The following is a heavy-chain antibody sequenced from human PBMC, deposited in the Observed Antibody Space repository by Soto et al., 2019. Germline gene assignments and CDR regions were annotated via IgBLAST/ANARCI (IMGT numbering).Heavy chain of an antibody. D-gene: IGHD6-6*01. J-gene: IGHJ6*02. V-gene: IGHV3-23*01. CDR2: ISGSGAST. CDR1: GFTFSNYA. Sequence: PGGSVRLSCAASGFTFSNYAMTWVRQAPGKGLEWVSGISGSGASTFYADSVKGRFTTSRDTSRNTLYLQMNSLRAEDTAVYYCAKGAHSSSSRGVDVWGQGTTVTVSS. CDR3: AKGAHSSSSRGVDV.